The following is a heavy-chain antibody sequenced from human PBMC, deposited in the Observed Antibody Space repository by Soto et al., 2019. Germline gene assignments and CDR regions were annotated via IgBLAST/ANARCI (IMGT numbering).Heavy chain of an antibody. CDR1: GGTFSSYA. Sequence: QVQLVQSGAEVKKPGSSVKVSCKASGGTFSSYAISWVRQAPGQGLVWMGGIIPIFGTANYAQKFQGRVTITADDSTSTAYMERSSLRYEDTAVYYCARGGTTGTSDYFYYGGMDVWGQGTTVTVSS. J-gene: IGHJ6*02. CDR3: ARGGTTGTSDYFYYGGMDV. CDR2: IIPIFGTA. V-gene: IGHV1-69*01. D-gene: IGHD1-1*01.